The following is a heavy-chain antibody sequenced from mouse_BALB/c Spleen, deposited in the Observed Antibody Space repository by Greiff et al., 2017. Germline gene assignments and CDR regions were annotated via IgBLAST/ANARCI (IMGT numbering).Heavy chain of an antibody. J-gene: IGHJ4*01. CDR2: ISNLAYSI. CDR3: ARYYYDAMDY. D-gene: IGHD1-1*01. V-gene: IGHV5-15*02. CDR1: GFTFSDYG. Sequence: DVMLVESGGGLVQPGGSRKLSCAASGFTFSDYGMAWVRQAPGKGPEWVAFISNLAYSIYYADTVTGRFTISRENAKNTLYLEMSSLRSEDTAMYYCARYYYDAMDYWGQGTSVTVSS.